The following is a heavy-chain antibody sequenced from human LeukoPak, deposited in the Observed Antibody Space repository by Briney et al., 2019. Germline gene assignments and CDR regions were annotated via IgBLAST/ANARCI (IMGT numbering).Heavy chain of an antibody. J-gene: IGHJ5*01. Sequence: SETLSLTCTVSGDSISNYYWSWIRQPPGKGLEWIGDIFYSGRTTYNPSLKSRVTISVDTSNNQFSLKLSSVTAADTAVYYCARGHSYGFGERWFDPWGQGTLVTVSS. CDR1: GDSISNYY. CDR3: ARGHSYGFGERWFDP. D-gene: IGHD5-18*01. CDR2: IFYSGRT. V-gene: IGHV4-59*01.